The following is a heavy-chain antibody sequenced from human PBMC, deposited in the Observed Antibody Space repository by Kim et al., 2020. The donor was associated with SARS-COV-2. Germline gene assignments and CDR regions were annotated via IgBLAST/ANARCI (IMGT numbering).Heavy chain of an antibody. D-gene: IGHD2-21*01. CDR1: GFTFSSYA. CDR2: ISYDGSNK. J-gene: IGHJ4*02. Sequence: GGSLRLSCAASGFTFSSYAMHWVRQAPGKGLEWVAVISYDGSNKYYADSVKGRFTISRDNSKNTLYLQMNSLRAEDTAVYYCAREAYCGGDCYLDYWGQGTLATVSS. CDR3: AREAYCGGDCYLDY. V-gene: IGHV3-30-3*01.